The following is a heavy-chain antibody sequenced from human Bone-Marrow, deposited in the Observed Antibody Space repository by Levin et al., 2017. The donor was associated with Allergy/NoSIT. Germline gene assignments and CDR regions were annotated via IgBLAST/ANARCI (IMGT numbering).Heavy chain of an antibody. D-gene: IGHD3-10*01. CDR1: GFMFAHYA. CDR2: ISCDGATI. V-gene: IGHV3-43D*04. CDR3: GRDSRALGGLEAFDS. J-gene: IGHJ4*02. Sequence: GGSLRLSCAASGFMFAHYAMHWVRQRPGRGLEWVSLISCDGATIQYADSVKGRFTISRDNSKNSLSLQMNSLRAEDTAFYYCGRDSRALGGLEAFDSWGQGTRVTGAS.